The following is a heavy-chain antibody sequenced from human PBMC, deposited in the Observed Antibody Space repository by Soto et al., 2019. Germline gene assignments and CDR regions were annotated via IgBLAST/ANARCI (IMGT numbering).Heavy chain of an antibody. D-gene: IGHD1-1*01. J-gene: IGHJ4*02. V-gene: IGHV3-53*01. CDR3: ARGPNSDC. Sequence: EVQLVQSGGGLIQPGGSLRLSCAASGFSVSGNYMSWVRQAPGKGLEWVSLIYSGGDPYYADSVKGRFTLSRDNSKNMLYLQMNSLRGEDTAVYYCARGPNSDCWGQGTLVTVSS. CDR1: GFSVSGNY. CDR2: IYSGGDP.